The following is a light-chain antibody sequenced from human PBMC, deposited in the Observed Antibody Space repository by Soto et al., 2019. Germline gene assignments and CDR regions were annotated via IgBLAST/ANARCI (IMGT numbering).Light chain of an antibody. J-gene: IGKJ4*01. Sequence: DIQMTQSPSSLSASVRDIVTITCGASQSISSYLNWYQQKPGKAPKLLIYAASSLQSGVPSRFSGSGSGTDFTLTISSLQPEDFATYYCQQSYSTPLTFGGGTKVDIK. CDR2: AAS. CDR3: QQSYSTPLT. V-gene: IGKV1-39*01. CDR1: QSISSY.